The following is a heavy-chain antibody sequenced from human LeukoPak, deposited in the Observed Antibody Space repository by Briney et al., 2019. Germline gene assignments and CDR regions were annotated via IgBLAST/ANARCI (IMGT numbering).Heavy chain of an antibody. CDR1: GYTFTSHD. D-gene: IGHD3-22*01. CDR2: MNPNSGNT. J-gene: IGHJ5*02. CDR3: ARGRFLDSSSYYDSSGYLWFDP. V-gene: IGHV1-8*01. Sequence: ASVKVSCKASGYTFTSHDINWVRQATGQGLEWMGWMNPNSGNTGYAQKFQGRVTMTRNTSISTAYMELSSLRSEDTAVYYCARGRFLDSSSYYDSSGYLWFDPWGQGTLVTVSS.